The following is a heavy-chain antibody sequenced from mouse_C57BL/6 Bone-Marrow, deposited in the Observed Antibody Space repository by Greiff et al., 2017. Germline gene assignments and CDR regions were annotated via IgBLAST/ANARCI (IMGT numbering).Heavy chain of an antibody. D-gene: IGHD1-1*01. V-gene: IGHV5-6*01. J-gene: IGHJ2*01. Sequence: EVKVVESGGDLVKPGGSLKLSCAASGFTFSSYGMSWVRQTPDKRLEWVATISSGGSYTYYPDSVKGRFIISSDNAKNTLYLQMSSLKSEDTAMYYCARCGYGRREFDDWGQGTTLTGSS. CDR1: GFTFSSYG. CDR2: ISSGGSYT. CDR3: ARCGYGRREFDD.